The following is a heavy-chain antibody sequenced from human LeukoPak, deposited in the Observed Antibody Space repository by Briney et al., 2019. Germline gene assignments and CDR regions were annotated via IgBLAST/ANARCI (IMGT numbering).Heavy chain of an antibody. D-gene: IGHD1-1*01. CDR1: GFTFSSYA. V-gene: IGHV3-23*01. J-gene: IGHJ4*02. Sequence: GGSLRLSCAASGFTFSSYAMSWVRQAPGRGLEWVSAFGGGSSSTYYADSVRGRFTISRDNSKNTVYLQMDSLRAEDTAVYYCAKENPLQNWNYDYWGQGTLVTVSS. CDR2: FGGGSSST. CDR3: AKENPLQNWNYDY.